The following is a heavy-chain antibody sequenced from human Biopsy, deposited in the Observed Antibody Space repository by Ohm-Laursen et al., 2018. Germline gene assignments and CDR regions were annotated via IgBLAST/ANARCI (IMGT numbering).Heavy chain of an antibody. D-gene: IGHD6-13*01. CDR3: ARVPLPGIGAAYQGRFLYGMDV. Sequence: TLSPTCTVSGGSIGSFFWSWIRQPPGKGLEWIGDITQSGSTNYSPSLKSRVTISVDTPKKQFSLGLRSVTAADTAVYYCARVPLPGIGAAYQGRFLYGMDVWGQGTTVSVSS. CDR1: GGSIGSFF. J-gene: IGHJ6*02. CDR2: ITQSGST. V-gene: IGHV4-34*01.